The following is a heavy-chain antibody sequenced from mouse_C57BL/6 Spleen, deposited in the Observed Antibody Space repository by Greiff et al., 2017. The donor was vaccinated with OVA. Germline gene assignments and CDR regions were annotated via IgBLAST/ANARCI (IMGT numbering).Heavy chain of an antibody. D-gene: IGHD1-1*01. CDR2: IYPRSGNT. CDR3: ARGATVVATEDYWYFDV. V-gene: IGHV1-81*01. CDR1: GYTFTSYG. Sequence: VQLVESGAELARPGASVKLSCKASGYTFTSYGISWVKQRTGQGLEWIGEIYPRSGNTYYNEKFKGKATLTADKSSSTAYMELRSLTSEDSAVYFCARGATVVATEDYWYFDVWGTGTTVTVSS. J-gene: IGHJ1*03.